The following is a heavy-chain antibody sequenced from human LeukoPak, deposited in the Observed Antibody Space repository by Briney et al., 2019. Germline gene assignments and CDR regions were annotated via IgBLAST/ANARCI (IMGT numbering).Heavy chain of an antibody. CDR1: GGSISSGAYY. CDR2: IFYSGRT. Sequence: PSETLSLTCTVSGGSISSGAYYWTWIRQHPGKGLEWIGYIFYSGRTYYNPSPKSRVIISMDTSKNQFSLKLSSVTAADTAVYYCARRSEYNWCDPWGQGTLVTVSS. J-gene: IGHJ5*02. CDR3: ARRSEYNWCDP. V-gene: IGHV4-31*03.